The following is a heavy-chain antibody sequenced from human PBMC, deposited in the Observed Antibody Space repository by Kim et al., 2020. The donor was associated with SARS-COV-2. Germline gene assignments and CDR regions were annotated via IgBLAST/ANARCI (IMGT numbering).Heavy chain of an antibody. J-gene: IGHJ4*02. V-gene: IGHV3-9*01. CDR3: AKDFRDHYT. Sequence: GGSLRLSCAASGFTFDDYAMHWVRQAPGKGLEWVSGISWNSGSIGYADSVKGRFTISRDNAKNSLYLQMNSLRAEDTALYYCAKDFRDHYTWGQGTLVTVSS. CDR2: ISWNSGSI. D-gene: IGHD4-4*01. CDR1: GFTFDDYA.